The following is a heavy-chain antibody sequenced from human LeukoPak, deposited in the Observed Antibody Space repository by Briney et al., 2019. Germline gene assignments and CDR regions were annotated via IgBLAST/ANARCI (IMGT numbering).Heavy chain of an antibody. CDR1: GGSISSYY. V-gene: IGHV4-59*01. D-gene: IGHD1-26*01. CDR3: ARQKRAWDHEDDAFEI. CDR2: IYYKGTT. J-gene: IGHJ3*02. Sequence: SETLSLTCAVSGGSISSYYWNWIRQSPEKGLEWIGQIYYKGTTKYNISLRSRVTMSVDTSNNQFYLNLNSVTAADTAVYFRARQKRAWDHEDDAFEIWGQGTMVTVSS.